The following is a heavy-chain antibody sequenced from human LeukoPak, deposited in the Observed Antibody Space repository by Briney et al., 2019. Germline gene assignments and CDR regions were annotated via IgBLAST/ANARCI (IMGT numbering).Heavy chain of an antibody. CDR3: ARGVLLWFGELLLFDY. CDR1: GGTFSSYA. D-gene: IGHD3-10*01. J-gene: IGHJ4*02. CDR2: MNPNSGNT. V-gene: IGHV1-8*02. Sequence: ASVKVSCKASGGTFSSYAISWVRQATGQGLEWMGWMNPNSGNTGYAQKFQGRVAMTRNTSISTAYMELSSLRSEDTAVYYCARGVLLWFGELLLFDYWGQGTLVTVSS.